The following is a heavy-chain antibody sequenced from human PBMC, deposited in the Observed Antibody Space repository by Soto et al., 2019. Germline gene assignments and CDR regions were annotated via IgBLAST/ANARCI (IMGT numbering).Heavy chain of an antibody. V-gene: IGHV4-31*03. CDR2: IYYSGSP. CDR1: VGSISSGGYY. D-gene: IGHD5-12*01. J-gene: IGHJ4*02. CDR3: ARIVATIPRSFLDY. Sequence: QVQLQESGPGLVKPSQTLSLTCTVSVGSISSGGYYWSWIRQHPGKGLEWIGYIYYSGSPSYNPSLNIRVTISIDTSKNQFSLKLSSVTAADTAVYYWARIVATIPRSFLDYWGQVTLLTVSS.